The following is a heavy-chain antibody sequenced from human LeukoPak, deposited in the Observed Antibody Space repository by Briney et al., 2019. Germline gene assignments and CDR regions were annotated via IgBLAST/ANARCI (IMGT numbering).Heavy chain of an antibody. J-gene: IGHJ4*02. D-gene: IGHD6-13*01. V-gene: IGHV1-2*02. CDR1: GYTFIGYY. CDR3: ARCRKGGSSWYPSTPCYFDY. Sequence: GASVKVSCKASGYTFIGYYMHWVRQAPGQGLEWMGWINPNSGGTNYAQKFQGRVTMTRDTSISTAYMELSRLRSDDTAVYYCARCRKGGSSWYPSTPCYFDYWGQGTLVTVSS. CDR2: INPNSGGT.